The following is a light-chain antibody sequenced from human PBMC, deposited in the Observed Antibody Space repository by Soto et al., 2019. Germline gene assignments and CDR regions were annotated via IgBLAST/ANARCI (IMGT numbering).Light chain of an antibody. V-gene: IGKV3-11*01. CDR1: QSVSSY. Sequence: EIVLTQSPATLSLSPGERATLSCRASQSVSSYLAWYRQKPGRAPRLLIYDASNRAPGIPARFSGSGFGTNFTLTSSSLEPDDLAVNYCQQRRDWPSTFGGGTKVQIK. CDR3: QQRRDWPST. J-gene: IGKJ4*01. CDR2: DAS.